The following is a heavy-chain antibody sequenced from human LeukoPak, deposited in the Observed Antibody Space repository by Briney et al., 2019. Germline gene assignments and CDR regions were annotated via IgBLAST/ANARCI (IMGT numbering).Heavy chain of an antibody. CDR2: ISAYNGNT. V-gene: IGHV1-18*01. Sequence: ASVKVSCKASGYTFTSYGISWVRQAPGQGLEWMGWISAYNGNTNYAQKLQGRVTMTTDTSTSTAYMELSSLRSEDTAVYYCAREMTTVVLNAFDIWGQGTMVTVSS. D-gene: IGHD4-23*01. CDR1: GYTFTSYG. CDR3: AREMTTVVLNAFDI. J-gene: IGHJ3*02.